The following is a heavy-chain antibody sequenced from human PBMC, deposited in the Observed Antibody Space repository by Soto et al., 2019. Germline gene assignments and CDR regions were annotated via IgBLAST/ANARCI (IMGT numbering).Heavy chain of an antibody. J-gene: IGHJ6*02. Sequence: PSETLSLTCAVYGGSFSGYYWSWIRQPPGKGLEWIGEINHNGSTNYNPSLKSRVTISVDTSKNQFSLKLSSVTAADTAVYYCARVGGNSPWHYYYGMDVWGQGTTVTVSS. CDR3: ARVGGNSPWHYYYGMDV. CDR2: INHNGST. V-gene: IGHV4-34*01. CDR1: GGSFSGYY. D-gene: IGHD2-21*02.